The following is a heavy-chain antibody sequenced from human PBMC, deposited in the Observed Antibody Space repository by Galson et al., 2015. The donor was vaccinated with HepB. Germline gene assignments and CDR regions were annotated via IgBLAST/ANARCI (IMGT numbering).Heavy chain of an antibody. CDR2: ISYDGSYK. Sequence: SLRLSCAASGFTFSSYGMHWVRQAPGKGPEWVAVISYDGSYKYFADSVKGRFTISRDNSKNTLYLQMNSLRAEDTAVYYCAKDQGHYYYYYGMDVWGQGTTVTVSS. CDR1: GFTFSSYG. V-gene: IGHV3-30*18. CDR3: AKDQGHYYYYYGMDV. J-gene: IGHJ6*02.